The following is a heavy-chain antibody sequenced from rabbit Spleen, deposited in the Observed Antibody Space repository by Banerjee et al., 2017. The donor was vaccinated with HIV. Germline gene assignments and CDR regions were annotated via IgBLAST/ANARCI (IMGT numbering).Heavy chain of an antibody. CDR3: ARNLHDLGSL. CDR1: GLDFSSSYY. D-gene: IGHD4-2*01. V-gene: IGHV1S40*01. J-gene: IGHJ4*01. CDR2: IRTDIHSI. Sequence: QSLEESGGDLVQPEGSLTLTCKASGLDFSSSYYISWVRQAPGKGLEWIGCIRTDIHSIWYATWAKGRFTISKTSSTTVALQMTSLTAADTATYFCARNLHDLGSLWGPGTLVTVS.